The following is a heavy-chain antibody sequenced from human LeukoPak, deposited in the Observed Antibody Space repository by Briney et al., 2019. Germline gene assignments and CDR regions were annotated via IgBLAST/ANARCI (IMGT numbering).Heavy chain of an antibody. CDR1: GGTFSSST. CDR2: IIPIFGTA. Sequence: ASVKVSCKASGGTFSSSTISWVRQAPGQGLEWMGGIIPIFGTANYAQKFQGRVTITADESTSTAYMELSSLRSEDTAVYYCARAAAAGHGVWFDPWGQGTLVTVSS. D-gene: IGHD6-13*01. CDR3: ARAAAAGHGVWFDP. V-gene: IGHV1-69*13. J-gene: IGHJ5*02.